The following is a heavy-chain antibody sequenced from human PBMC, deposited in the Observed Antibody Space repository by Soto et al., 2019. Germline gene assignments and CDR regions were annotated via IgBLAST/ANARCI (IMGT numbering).Heavy chain of an antibody. D-gene: IGHD6-19*01. CDR1: GYTFTRYS. CDR3: ASGDSTGSPTGWFDP. V-gene: IGHV1-18*04. CDR2: ISNYNGDT. J-gene: IGHJ5*02. Sequence: QVQLVQSGAEVKKPGASVQVSCKASGYTFTRYSINWVRQAPGLGLEWVGWISNYNGDTKSAQKFQGRVTLTTDTSKTTTYMDLRSLTSDDTAVYFCASGDSTGSPTGWFDPWGQGTMVTVSS.